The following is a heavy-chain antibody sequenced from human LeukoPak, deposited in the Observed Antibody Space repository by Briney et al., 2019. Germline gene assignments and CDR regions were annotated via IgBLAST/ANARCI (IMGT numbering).Heavy chain of an antibody. CDR2: IWYDGSNK. Sequence: PGGSLRLSCAASGFTFSSYGMHWVRQAPGKGLEWVAVIWYDGSNKYYADSVKGRFTISRDNSKNTLYLQMNSLRAEDTAVYYCAKKAFRVDFDYWGRGTLVTVSS. CDR3: AKKAFRVDFDY. J-gene: IGHJ4*02. D-gene: IGHD2/OR15-2a*01. V-gene: IGHV3-33*06. CDR1: GFTFSSYG.